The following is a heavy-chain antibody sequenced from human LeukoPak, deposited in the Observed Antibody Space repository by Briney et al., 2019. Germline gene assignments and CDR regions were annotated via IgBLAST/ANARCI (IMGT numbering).Heavy chain of an antibody. J-gene: IGHJ6*02. CDR2: IYHSGST. D-gene: IGHD2-2*02. CDR1: GGSISSGGYS. V-gene: IGHV4-30-2*01. Sequence: SQTLSLTCAVSGGSISSGGYSWSWIRQPPGKGLEWIGYIYHSGSTYYNPSLKSRVTISVDTSKNQFSLKLSSVTAADTAVYYCARDLRGYCSSTSCYTNYYYGMDVWGQGTTVTVSS. CDR3: ARDLRGYCSSTSCYTNYYYGMDV.